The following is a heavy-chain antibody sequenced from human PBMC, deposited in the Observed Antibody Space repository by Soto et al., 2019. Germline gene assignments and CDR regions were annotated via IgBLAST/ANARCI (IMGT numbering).Heavy chain of an antibody. CDR1: GYTLTELS. CDR3: ATLFSYYGSGSYYNDSRGL. Sequence: ASVKVSCKVSGYTLTELSMHWVRQAPGKGLEWMGGFDPEDGETIYAQKFQGRVTMTEDTSTDTAYMELSSLRSEDTAVYYCATLFSYYGSGSYYNDSRGLWSQGTLVTVSS. V-gene: IGHV1-24*01. CDR2: FDPEDGET. J-gene: IGHJ4*02. D-gene: IGHD3-10*01.